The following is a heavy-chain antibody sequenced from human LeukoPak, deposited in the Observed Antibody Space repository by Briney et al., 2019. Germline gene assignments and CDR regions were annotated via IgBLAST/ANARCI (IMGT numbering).Heavy chain of an antibody. D-gene: IGHD2/OR15-2a*01. Sequence: GASVKVSCKASGGTFSSYAISWVRQATGQGLEWMGWMNPNSGNTGYAQKFQGRVTNTRNTSISTAYMELSSLRSEDTAVYYCAISRFLPYNWFDPWGQGTLVTVSS. J-gene: IGHJ5*02. CDR1: GGTFSSYA. CDR3: AISRFLPYNWFDP. V-gene: IGHV1-8*03. CDR2: MNPNSGNT.